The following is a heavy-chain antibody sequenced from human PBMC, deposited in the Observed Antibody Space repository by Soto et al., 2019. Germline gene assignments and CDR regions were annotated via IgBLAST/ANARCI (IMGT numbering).Heavy chain of an antibody. D-gene: IGHD2-15*01. Sequence: PGGSLRLSCAASGFTFSSYAMHWVRQAPGKGLEWVAAIAYDGRKKYYADSVKGRFTISRDNSKNTLYLQMNSLRADDTAVYYCARDARLVVAATLLYWGQGSLVTLSS. V-gene: IGHV3-30*04. CDR3: ARDARLVVAATLLY. CDR1: GFTFSSYA. J-gene: IGHJ4*02. CDR2: IAYDGRKK.